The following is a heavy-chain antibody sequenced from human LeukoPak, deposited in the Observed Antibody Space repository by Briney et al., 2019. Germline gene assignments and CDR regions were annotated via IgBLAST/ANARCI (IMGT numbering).Heavy chain of an antibody. CDR1: GYTFTGYY. CDR2: INPNSGGT. CDR3: AREEDAVGEGTFDY. J-gene: IGHJ4*02. D-gene: IGHD3-10*01. V-gene: IGHV1-2*02. Sequence: ASVKVSCKASGYTFTGYYLHWVRQAPGQGLEWMGWINPNSGGTHYAQKFQGGVTMTRDTSISTSYMELSNLRPDDTAVYYCAREEDAVGEGTFDYWGQGTLVTVSS.